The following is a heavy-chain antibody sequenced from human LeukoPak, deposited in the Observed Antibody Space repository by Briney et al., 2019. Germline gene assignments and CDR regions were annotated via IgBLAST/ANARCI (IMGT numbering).Heavy chain of an antibody. CDR3: ARAWFGLSDAFDI. CDR1: GDSVSSNSAA. V-gene: IGHV6-1*01. Sequence: SQTLSLACAISGDSVSSNSAAWNWIRQSPSRGLEWLGRTYYRSKWYNDYAVSVKSRVTINPDISKNQFSLHLNSVTPEDTAVYYCARAWFGLSDAFDIWGQGTVVTVSS. D-gene: IGHD3-10*01. CDR2: TYYRSKWYN. J-gene: IGHJ3*02.